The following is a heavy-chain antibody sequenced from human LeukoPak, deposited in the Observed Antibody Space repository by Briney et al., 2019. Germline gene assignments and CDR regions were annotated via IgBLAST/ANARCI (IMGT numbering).Heavy chain of an antibody. Sequence: SETLSLTCTVSGGSISSSSYYWGWIRQPPGKGLEWIGSIYYSGSTYYNPSLKSRVTISVDTSKNQFSLKLSSVTAADTAVYYCAREEYYYDSSGKSYFDYWGQGTLVTVSS. J-gene: IGHJ4*02. V-gene: IGHV4-39*07. CDR2: IYYSGST. CDR1: GGSISSSSYY. D-gene: IGHD3-22*01. CDR3: AREEYYYDSSGKSYFDY.